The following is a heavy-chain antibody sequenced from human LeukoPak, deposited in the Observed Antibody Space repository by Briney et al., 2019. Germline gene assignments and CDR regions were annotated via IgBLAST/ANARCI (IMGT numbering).Heavy chain of an antibody. CDR1: GFTFDNYA. CDR2: ISASGGST. D-gene: IGHD1-26*01. CDR3: AKAGSGTSLLFDY. Sequence: PGGSLRLSCAASGFTFDNYAMSWVRQAPGKGLEWVSTISASGGSTYYADSVKGRFTISRDSSKNTLYLQMNSLRAEDTAVYYCAKAGSGTSLLFDYWGQGTLVTVSS. J-gene: IGHJ4*02. V-gene: IGHV3-23*01.